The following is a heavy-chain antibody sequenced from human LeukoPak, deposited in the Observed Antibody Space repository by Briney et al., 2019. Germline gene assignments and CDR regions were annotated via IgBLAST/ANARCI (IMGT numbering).Heavy chain of an antibody. Sequence: GGSLRLFCAASGFTVSTNYMSWVRQAPGKGLEWVSVIYSGGGTYYADSVKGRFTISRDNAKKSLFLQMNSLRAEDTAVYYCARDHLYSRSWGEYFEHWGQGTLVTVSS. CDR2: IYSGGGT. CDR3: ARDHLYSRSWGEYFEH. CDR1: GFTVSTNY. V-gene: IGHV3-53*01. D-gene: IGHD1-26*01. J-gene: IGHJ1*01.